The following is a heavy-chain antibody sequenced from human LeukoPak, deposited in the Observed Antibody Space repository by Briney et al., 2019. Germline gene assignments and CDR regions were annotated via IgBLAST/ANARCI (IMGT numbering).Heavy chain of an antibody. J-gene: IGHJ4*02. CDR1: GGSISSYY. D-gene: IGHD2-15*01. Sequence: SETLSLTCTVSGGSISSYYWSWIRQPAGKGLEWIGRIYTSGSTNYNPSLKSRVTMSVDTSKNQFSVNLTSVTAADTAVYYCAREGCSGGTCQWGFDYWGQGTLVNVSS. V-gene: IGHV4-4*07. CDR3: AREGCSGGTCQWGFDY. CDR2: IYTSGST.